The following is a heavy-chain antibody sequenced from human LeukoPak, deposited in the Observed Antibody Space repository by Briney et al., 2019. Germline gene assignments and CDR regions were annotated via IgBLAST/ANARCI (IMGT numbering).Heavy chain of an antibody. J-gene: IGHJ6*02. D-gene: IGHD2-21*02. Sequence: SETLSLTCTVSGGSISSYYWSWIRQPPGKGLEWIGYIYYSGRTNYNPSLKSRVTISVDTSKNQFSLKLSSVTAADTAVYYCARDRAYCGGDCHLDGMDVWGQGTTVTVSS. CDR2: IYYSGRT. V-gene: IGHV4-59*01. CDR3: ARDRAYCGGDCHLDGMDV. CDR1: GGSISSYY.